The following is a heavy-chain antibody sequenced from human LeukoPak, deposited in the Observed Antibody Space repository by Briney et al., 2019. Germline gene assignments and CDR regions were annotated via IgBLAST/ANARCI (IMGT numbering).Heavy chain of an antibody. V-gene: IGHV4-34*01. CDR2: INHSGST. D-gene: IGHD3-3*01. CDR1: GGSFSGYY. J-gene: IGHJ4*02. Sequence: SETLSLTCAVYGGSFSGYYWSWIRQPPGKGLEWIGEINHSGSTNYNPSLKSRVTISVDTSKNQFSLKLSSVTVADTAVYYCARRGAYYDFWSGLGYWGQGTLVTVSS. CDR3: ARRGAYYDFWSGLGY.